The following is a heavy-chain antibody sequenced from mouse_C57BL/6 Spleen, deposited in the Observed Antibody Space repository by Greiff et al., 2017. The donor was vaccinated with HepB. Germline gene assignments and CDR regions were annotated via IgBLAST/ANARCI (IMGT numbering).Heavy chain of an antibody. CDR3: ARRDYYGSSRYFDV. V-gene: IGHV1-80*01. CDR2: IYPGDGDT. J-gene: IGHJ1*03. Sequence: VQLVESGAELVKPGASVKISCKASGYAFSSYWMNWVKQRPGKGLEWIGQIYPGDGDTNYNGKFKGKATLTADKSSSTAYMQLSSLTSEDSAVYFCARRDYYGSSRYFDVWGTGTTVTVSS. D-gene: IGHD1-1*01. CDR1: GYAFSSYW.